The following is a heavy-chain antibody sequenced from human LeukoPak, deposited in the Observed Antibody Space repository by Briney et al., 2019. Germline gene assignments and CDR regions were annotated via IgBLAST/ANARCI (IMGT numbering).Heavy chain of an antibody. CDR2: IYYSGSTT. D-gene: IGHD4-17*01. CDR3: ARQTTGDAFDI. Sequence: SETLSLTCTVSGGSISGYYWSWIRQPPGKGLEWIGYIYYSGSTTNYNPSLRSRVTISVDTSKNQFSLKLSSVTAADTAVYYCARQTTGDAFDIWGQGTMVTVSS. CDR1: GGSISGYY. J-gene: IGHJ3*02. V-gene: IGHV4-59*08.